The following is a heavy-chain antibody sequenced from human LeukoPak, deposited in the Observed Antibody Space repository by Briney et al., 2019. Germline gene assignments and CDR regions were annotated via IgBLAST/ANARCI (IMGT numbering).Heavy chain of an antibody. D-gene: IGHD6-6*01. Sequence: SETLSLTCTVSGGSISSYYWGWIRQSPGKGLEWIGSIYYSGSTYYNPSLKSRVTISVDTSKNQFSLKLSSVTAADTAVYYCVRSRLIAARFDYWGQGTLVTVSS. CDR1: GGSISSYY. J-gene: IGHJ4*02. V-gene: IGHV4-39*01. CDR2: IYYSGST. CDR3: VRSRLIAARFDY.